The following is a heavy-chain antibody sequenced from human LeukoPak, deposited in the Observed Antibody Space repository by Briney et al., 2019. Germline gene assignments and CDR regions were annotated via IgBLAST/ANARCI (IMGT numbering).Heavy chain of an antibody. J-gene: IGHJ4*02. D-gene: IGHD6-19*01. CDR3: AKVAEARAIAVAGTGYFDY. V-gene: IGHV3-23*01. Sequence: GGSLRLSCAASGFTFSSYAMSWVRQAPGKGLEWVSAISGSGGSTYYADSVKGRFTISRDNSKNTLYLQMNSLRAEDTAVYYCAKVAEARAIAVAGTGYFDYWGQGTLVTVSS. CDR1: GFTFSSYA. CDR2: ISGSGGST.